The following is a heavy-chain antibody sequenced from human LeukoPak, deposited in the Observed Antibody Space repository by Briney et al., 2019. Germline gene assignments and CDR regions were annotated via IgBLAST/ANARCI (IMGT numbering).Heavy chain of an antibody. D-gene: IGHD6-19*01. J-gene: IGHJ4*02. CDR1: GFTFSSYA. CDR2: ISYDGSNK. Sequence: PGGSLRLSCAASGFTFSSYAMHWVRQAPGKGLEWVAVISYDGSNKYYADSVKGRFTISRDNSKNTLYLQMNSLRAEDTAVYYCAKDNIRYSSGWYYDYWGQGTLVTVSS. V-gene: IGHV3-30-3*01. CDR3: AKDNIRYSSGWYYDY.